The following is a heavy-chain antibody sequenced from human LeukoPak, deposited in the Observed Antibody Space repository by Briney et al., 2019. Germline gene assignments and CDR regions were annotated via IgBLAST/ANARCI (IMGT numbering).Heavy chain of an antibody. V-gene: IGHV3-33*01. CDR1: GFIFSSYG. Sequence: GRSLRLSCAASGFIFSSYGMHWVRQAPGKGLEWVAVIWYNGSNKYYADSVKGRFTISRDNSKNTLYLQMDSLRAEDTAEYYCARDLYCSSTSCRARGFDYWGQGTLVTVSS. CDR3: ARDLYCSSTSCRARGFDY. CDR2: IWYNGSNK. D-gene: IGHD2-2*01. J-gene: IGHJ4*02.